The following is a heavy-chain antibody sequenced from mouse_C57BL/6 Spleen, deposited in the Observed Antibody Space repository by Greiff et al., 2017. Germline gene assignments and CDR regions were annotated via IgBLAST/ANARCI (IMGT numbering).Heavy chain of an antibody. Sequence: EVKLMESGPGLVKPSQSLSLTCSVPGYSITSGYYWNWIRQFPGNKLEWMGYLSYDGRNNYNPSLKNRISITRDTSKNQFFLKLNSLTTEDTATYYCAREGYDSNYAWFAYWGQGTLVTVSA. CDR3: AREGYDSNYAWFAY. CDR1: GYSITSGYY. CDR2: LSYDGRN. V-gene: IGHV3-6*01. J-gene: IGHJ3*01. D-gene: IGHD2-5*01.